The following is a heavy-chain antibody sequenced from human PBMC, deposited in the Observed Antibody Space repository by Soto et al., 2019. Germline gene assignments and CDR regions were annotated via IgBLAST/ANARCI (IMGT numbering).Heavy chain of an antibody. Sequence: QVQLQESGPGLVKPSETLSLTCSLFGGSFNNYYWTWIRQPPGKGLEWIGYIYYSGSTNYNPSLKSRVTISLDRSKNQFSLKLASVTAADTAMYYCTRTITGYAFDSWGQGTLVTVSS. CDR3: TRTITGYAFDS. D-gene: IGHD1-20*01. V-gene: IGHV4-59*01. J-gene: IGHJ4*02. CDR2: IYYSGST. CDR1: GGSFNNYY.